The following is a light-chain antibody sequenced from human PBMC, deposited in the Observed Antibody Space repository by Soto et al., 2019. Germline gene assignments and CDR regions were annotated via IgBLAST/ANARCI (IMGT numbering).Light chain of an antibody. CDR1: SSDVGSYNL. Sequence: QSALPQPASVSGSPGHSITISCPGTSSDVGSYNLASWYQQHPGKAPKLMIYEVSKRPSGVSNRFSGSKSGNTASLTISGLQAEDEADYYCCSYAGSSTFVVFGTGTKVIVL. J-gene: IGLJ1*01. CDR2: EVS. V-gene: IGLV2-23*02. CDR3: CSYAGSSTFVV.